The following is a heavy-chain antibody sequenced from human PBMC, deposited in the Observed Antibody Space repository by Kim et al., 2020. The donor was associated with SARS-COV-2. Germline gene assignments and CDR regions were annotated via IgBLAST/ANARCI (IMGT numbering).Heavy chain of an antibody. Sequence: YNDYAISVKSRITITPDTAKNQVSLQLNSVTPEDTAVYYCTRGIDWFDPWGQGTLVTVSS. CDR3: TRGIDWFDP. D-gene: IGHD2-21*01. J-gene: IGHJ5*02. CDR2: YN. V-gene: IGHV6-1*01.